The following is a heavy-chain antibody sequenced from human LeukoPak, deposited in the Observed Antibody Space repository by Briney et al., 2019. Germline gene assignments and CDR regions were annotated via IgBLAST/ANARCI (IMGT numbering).Heavy chain of an antibody. CDR3: ARQNFPLIVEYQSDAFDI. D-gene: IGHD3-22*01. Sequence: NTSETLSLTCAVSGGSISSGGYSWSWIRQPPGKGLEWIGYIYHSGSTYYNPSLKSRVTISVDRSKNQFSLKLSSVTAADTAVYYCARQNFPLIVEYQSDAFDIWGQGTMVTVSS. CDR2: IYHSGST. J-gene: IGHJ3*02. CDR1: GGSISSGGYS. V-gene: IGHV4-30-2*01.